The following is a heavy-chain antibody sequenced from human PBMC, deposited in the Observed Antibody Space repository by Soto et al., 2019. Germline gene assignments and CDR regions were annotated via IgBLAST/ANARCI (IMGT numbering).Heavy chain of an antibody. Sequence: QITLKESGPTVVQPTQTLTLTCSFSGFSLSTSAEGVAWIRQPPGKALEWLALIYWDDDERYSPFLKSRLTIPKDTSTTQVVLTMTTMDPVDTATYFCAHEGGRVAAMDVWGQGATVTVSS. D-gene: IGHD3-16*01. V-gene: IGHV2-5*02. CDR3: AHEGGRVAAMDV. J-gene: IGHJ6*02. CDR1: GFSLSTSAEG. CDR2: IYWDDDE.